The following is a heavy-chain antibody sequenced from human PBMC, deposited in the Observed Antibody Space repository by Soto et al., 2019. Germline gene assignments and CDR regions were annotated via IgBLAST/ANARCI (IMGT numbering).Heavy chain of an antibody. CDR2: IMPVFGRP. D-gene: IGHD3-22*01. Sequence: SVKVSCKASGGTFSKNTISWVRQAPGQGLEWVGGIMPVFGRPNYAQKFQGRVTITADEYTRTAYMELSRLKSDDTAVYYCARQFDYDTSGYYYAYWGQGTQVTSPQ. CDR1: GGTFSKNT. CDR3: ARQFDYDTSGYYYAY. J-gene: IGHJ4*02. V-gene: IGHV1-69*13.